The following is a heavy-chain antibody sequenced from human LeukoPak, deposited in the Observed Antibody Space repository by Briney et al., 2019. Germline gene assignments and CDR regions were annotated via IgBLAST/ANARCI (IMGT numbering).Heavy chain of an antibody. CDR2: ISGSGGST. V-gene: IGHV3-23*01. CDR1: VFTFSSYD. J-gene: IGHJ4*02. D-gene: IGHD3-22*01. CDR3: AKEPYDSSGYYYAG. Sequence: GGSLRLSCAASVFTFSSYDMSWVRQAPGKGLEGVSAISGSGGSTYYADSVKRRFTISRDNSENTLYLQMNSLRAEDTAVYYCAKEPYDSSGYYYAGWSQGTLVTVSS.